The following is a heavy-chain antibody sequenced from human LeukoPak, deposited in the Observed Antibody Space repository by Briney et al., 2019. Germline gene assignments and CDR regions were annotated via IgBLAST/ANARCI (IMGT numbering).Heavy chain of an antibody. CDR2: IWYDGSNK. CDR3: ARVAYGSGSLDY. CDR1: GFTFSRQG. J-gene: IGHJ4*02. V-gene: IGHV3-33*07. D-gene: IGHD3-10*01. Sequence: GRSLRLSCAASGFTFSRQGMNWVRQAPGKGLEWVAVIWYDGSNKYYADSVKGRFTISRDNSKNALYLQMNSLRAEDTAVYYCARVAYGSGSLDYWGQGTLVTVSS.